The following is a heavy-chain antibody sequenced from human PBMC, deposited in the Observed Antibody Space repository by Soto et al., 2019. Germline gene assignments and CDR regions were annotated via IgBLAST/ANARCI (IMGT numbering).Heavy chain of an antibody. D-gene: IGHD1-26*01. J-gene: IGHJ6*02. V-gene: IGHV1-46*01. Sequence: GASVKVSCKASGYTFTDYFMHWMRQTPGQGLQWMGIINPGSGSATYAQKFQGRVTLTRDTSTSTVYMELSSLRSDGTGVYYCAFSWGLTPFYPGRYFGGQGSTVTASS. CDR2: INPGSGSA. CDR3: AFSWGLTPFYPGRYF. CDR1: GYTFTDYF.